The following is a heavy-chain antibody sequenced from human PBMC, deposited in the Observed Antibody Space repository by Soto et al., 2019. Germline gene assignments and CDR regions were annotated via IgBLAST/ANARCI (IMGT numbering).Heavy chain of an antibody. J-gene: IGHJ4*02. D-gene: IGHD3-10*01. Sequence: PSETLSLTCTVIGGSIRSPNFSWSWIRQHPGKGPEWIGNIYYNGTTTYSPSLESRLTISLDPSKNQFSLTLKSVTAADTAVYYCTTDAPLWFRALSQWGQGTLVTVS. V-gene: IGHV4-31*03. CDR2: IYYNGTT. CDR1: GGSIRSPNFS. CDR3: TTDAPLWFRALSQ.